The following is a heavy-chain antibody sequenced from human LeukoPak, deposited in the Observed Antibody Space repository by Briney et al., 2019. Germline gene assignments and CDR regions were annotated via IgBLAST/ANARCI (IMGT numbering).Heavy chain of an antibody. Sequence: GGSLRLSCAASGFTFSSYGMSWVRQAPGKGLEWVSAISGSGGSTYYADSVKGRFTISRDNSKNTLYLQMNSLRAEDTAVYYCARDGQTQDYNWSPTDYWGQGTLVTVSS. D-gene: IGHD1-20*01. CDR1: GFTFSSYG. J-gene: IGHJ4*02. CDR2: ISGSGGST. CDR3: ARDGQTQDYNWSPTDY. V-gene: IGHV3-23*01.